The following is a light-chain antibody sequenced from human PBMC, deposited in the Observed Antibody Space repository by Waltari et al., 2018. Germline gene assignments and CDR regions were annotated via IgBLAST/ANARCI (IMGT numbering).Light chain of an antibody. CDR3: TSYTGNNTFV. CDR2: EVS. V-gene: IGLV2-11*01. J-gene: IGLJ6*01. CDR1: SSDIGYYNA. Sequence: QAAPTQHPSVSGSPGQSVTIPCTGTSSDIGYYNAVSWYQQHPGKAPKLMIYEVSKRPSGVSDRFSGSKSGNTASLTISGLQAEDEADYYCTSYTGNNTFVSGSGTKLTVL.